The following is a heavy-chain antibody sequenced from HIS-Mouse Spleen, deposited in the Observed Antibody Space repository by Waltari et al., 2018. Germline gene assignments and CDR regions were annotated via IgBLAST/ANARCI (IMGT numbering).Heavy chain of an antibody. CDR2: IKQDGSEK. D-gene: IGHD1-26*01. CDR1: GFTFGSYW. Sequence: EVQLVESGGGLVQPGGSLGLSCAASGFTFGSYWMTWVRQAPGKGLEWVANIKQDGSEKYYVDSVKGRFTISRDNAKNSLYLQMNSLRAEDTAVYYCAREGDSGSYFDYWGQGTLVTVSS. J-gene: IGHJ4*02. CDR3: AREGDSGSYFDY. V-gene: IGHV3-7*01.